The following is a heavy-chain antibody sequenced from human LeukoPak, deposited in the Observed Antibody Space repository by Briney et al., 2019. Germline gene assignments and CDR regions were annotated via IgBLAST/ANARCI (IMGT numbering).Heavy chain of an antibody. V-gene: IGHV1-8*02. J-gene: IGHJ6*03. CDR1: GYTFTSYG. D-gene: IGHD3-10*01. Sequence: ASVKVSCKASGYTFTSYGISWVRQATGQGLEWMGWMNPNSGNTGYAQKFQGRVTMTRNTAISTAYMELSSLRSEDTAVYYCARIGDPYYMDVWGKGTTVTVSS. CDR3: ARIGDPYYMDV. CDR2: MNPNSGNT.